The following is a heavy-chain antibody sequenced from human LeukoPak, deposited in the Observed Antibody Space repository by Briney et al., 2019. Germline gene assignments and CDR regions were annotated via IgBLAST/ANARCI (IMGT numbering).Heavy chain of an antibody. CDR2: ISGSGDNT. J-gene: IGHJ4*02. D-gene: IGHD3-22*01. CDR3: AKGSYYDSSGSFYFDY. CDR1: GFTFNSYA. V-gene: IGHV3-23*01. Sequence: GGSLRLSCAASGFTFNSYAMSWVRQAPGKGLEWVSGISGSGDNTYYADSVKGRFTISRDNSKNTLYVQVNSLGTEDTAAYYCAKGSYYDSSGSFYFDYWGQGTLVTVSS.